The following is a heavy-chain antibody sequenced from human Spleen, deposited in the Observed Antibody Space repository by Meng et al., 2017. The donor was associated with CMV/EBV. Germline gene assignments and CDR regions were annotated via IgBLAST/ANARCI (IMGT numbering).Heavy chain of an antibody. D-gene: IGHD2-2*02. V-gene: IGHV3-30-3*01. Sequence: GESLKISCAASGFTFSSYAMHWVRQAPGKGLEWVAVISYDGSNKYYADSVKGRFTISRDNSKNTLYLQMNSLRAEDTAVYYCGVDIVVVPAAIWLAPGIDYWGQGTLVTVSS. CDR3: GVDIVVVPAAIWLAPGIDY. CDR1: GFTFSSYA. J-gene: IGHJ4*02. CDR2: ISYDGSNK.